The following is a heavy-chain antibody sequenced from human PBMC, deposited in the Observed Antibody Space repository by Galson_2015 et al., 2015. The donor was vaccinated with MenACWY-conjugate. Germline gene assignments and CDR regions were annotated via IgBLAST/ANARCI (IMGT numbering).Heavy chain of an antibody. J-gene: IGHJ6*02. V-gene: IGHV1-69*04. Sequence: QSGAEVKKPGASVKVSCKASGGTFSSYAISWVRQAPGQGLEWMGRIIPILGIANYAQKFQGRVTITADKSTSTAYMELSSLRPEDTAVYYCARDVVPAAIKSYYYYGMDVWGQGTTVTVSS. CDR1: GGTFSSYA. CDR3: ARDVVPAAIKSYYYYGMDV. CDR2: IIPILGIA. D-gene: IGHD2-2*01.